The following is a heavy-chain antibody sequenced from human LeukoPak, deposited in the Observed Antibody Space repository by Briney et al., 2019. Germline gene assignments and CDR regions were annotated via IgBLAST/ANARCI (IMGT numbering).Heavy chain of an antibody. V-gene: IGHV4-30-2*01. J-gene: IGHJ4*02. Sequence: SETLSLTCAVSGGSISSGGYSWSWIRQPPGKGLEWIGYIYHSGSTYYNPSLKSRVTISVDRSKNQFSLKLSSVTAADTAVYYCARVGSSGYYPGRVEYWGQGTLVTVSS. CDR2: IYHSGST. CDR3: ARVGSSGYYPGRVEY. D-gene: IGHD3-22*01. CDR1: GGSISSGGYS.